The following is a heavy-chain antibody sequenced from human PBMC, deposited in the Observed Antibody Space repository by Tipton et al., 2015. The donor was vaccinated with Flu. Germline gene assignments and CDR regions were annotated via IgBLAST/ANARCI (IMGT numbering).Heavy chain of an antibody. V-gene: IGHV4-30-2*01. CDR2: IYHSGST. Sequence: TLSLTCAVSGGSISSGGYSWSWIRQPPGKGLEWIGYIYHSGSTYYNPSLKSRVTISVDRSKNQFSLKLSSVTAADTAVYYCAMAPWIEGYFDYWGQGTLVTVSS. CDR3: AMAPWIEGYFDY. J-gene: IGHJ4*02. D-gene: IGHD2-2*03. CDR1: GGSISSGGYS.